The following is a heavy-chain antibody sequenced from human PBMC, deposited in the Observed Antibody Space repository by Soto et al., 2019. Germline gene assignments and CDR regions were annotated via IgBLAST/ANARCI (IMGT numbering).Heavy chain of an antibody. CDR1: GGSINNNYYY. J-gene: IGHJ4*02. CDR2: ISRSGTT. Sequence: PSETLSLTCTVSGGSINNNYYYWGWVRQPPGKGLEWIASISRSGTTYYNPSLKSRVTKSIDTSRNQFSLTLTSVTAADTAVYYCAKDPQQWLTIFDYWGQGALVTVSS. CDR3: AKDPQQWLTIFDY. D-gene: IGHD6-19*01. V-gene: IGHV4-39*02.